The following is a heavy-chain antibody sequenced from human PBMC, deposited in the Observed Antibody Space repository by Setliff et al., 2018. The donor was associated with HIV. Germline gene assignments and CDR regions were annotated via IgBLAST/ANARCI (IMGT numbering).Heavy chain of an antibody. CDR3: ARDFTDTVVGVVPFFDY. CDR2: ISTAGSDR. D-gene: IGHD3-3*01. Sequence: ETLSLSCAASGFSFSAYSMNWVRQAPGKGLEWVSSISTAGSDRFYTDSMKGRFTISRDNAKKSLYLQMNSLRAEDTAVYYCARDFTDTVVGVVPFFDYWGQGTLVTVSS. J-gene: IGHJ4*02. V-gene: IGHV3-21*01. CDR1: GFSFSAYS.